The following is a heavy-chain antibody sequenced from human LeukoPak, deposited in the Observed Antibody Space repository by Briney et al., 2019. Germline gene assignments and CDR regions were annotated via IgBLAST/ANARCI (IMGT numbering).Heavy chain of an antibody. V-gene: IGHV3-7*01. CDR2: IKQDGSEK. Sequence: PGGSLRLSCAASGFTFSSYWMSWVRQAPGKGLEWVANIKQDGSEKYYVDSVKGRFTISRDNAKNSLYLQMNSLRAEDTAVYYCARVSYDYVWGSYRPSLYYFDYWGQGTLVTVSS. D-gene: IGHD3-16*02. J-gene: IGHJ4*02. CDR1: GFTFSSYW. CDR3: ARVSYDYVWGSYRPSLYYFDY.